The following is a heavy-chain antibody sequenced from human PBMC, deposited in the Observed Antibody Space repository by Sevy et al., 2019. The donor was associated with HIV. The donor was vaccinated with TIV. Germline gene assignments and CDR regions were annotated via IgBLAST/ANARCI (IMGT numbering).Heavy chain of an antibody. D-gene: IGHD3-16*01. CDR2: ISAYNGNT. CDR1: GYTFTSYG. Sequence: ASVKVSCKASGYTFTSYGISWVRQAPGQGLEWMGWISAYNGNTNYAQKLQGRVTMTTDTSTSTAYMELRSLRSDDTAVYYCSRDGGKGLHPPSDPWCQGTLVTVSS. V-gene: IGHV1-18*01. CDR3: SRDGGKGLHPPSDP. J-gene: IGHJ5*02.